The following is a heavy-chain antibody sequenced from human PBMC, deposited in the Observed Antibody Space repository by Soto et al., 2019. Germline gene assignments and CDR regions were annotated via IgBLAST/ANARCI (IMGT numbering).Heavy chain of an antibody. CDR1: GFTFSNYW. CDR2: TNSDGSSK. D-gene: IGHD1-1*01. CDR3: ARYTYNISPFDY. J-gene: IGHJ4*02. V-gene: IGHV3-74*01. Sequence: LRLSCAASGFTFSNYWMHWVRQVPGKGLVWVSRTNSDGSSKSYADSVKGRFTISRDNAKNTVFLQMDSLRAEDTAVYYCARYTYNISPFDYWGQGTLVTVSS.